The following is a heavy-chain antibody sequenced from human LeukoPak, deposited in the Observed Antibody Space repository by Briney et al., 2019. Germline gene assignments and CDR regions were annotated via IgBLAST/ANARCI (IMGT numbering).Heavy chain of an antibody. Sequence: KPSETLSLTCTVSGGSISSTTYYWGWIRQPPGRWLEWIGSIYYSGSTYYNPSLKSRVTISADTSKNQSSLRLTSVTAADTAVYYCARLWDYWGQGTLVTVSS. CDR1: GGSISSTTYY. J-gene: IGHJ4*02. V-gene: IGHV4-39*01. D-gene: IGHD3-10*01. CDR3: ARLWDY. CDR2: IYYSGST.